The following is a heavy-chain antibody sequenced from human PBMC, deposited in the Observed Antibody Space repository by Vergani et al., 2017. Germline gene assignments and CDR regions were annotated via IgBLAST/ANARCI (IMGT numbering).Heavy chain of an antibody. CDR1: FDSIRNLY. V-gene: IGHV4-59*11. D-gene: IGHD6-19*01. J-gene: IGHJ5*02. CDR2: IHYSENT. CDR3: ASDTHSGQRADR. Sequence: QLQLQESGSGLVKPSQTLSLTCSVSFDSIRNLYCNWIRQPPGKGLEWIGSIHYSENTNYNPSLKTRVTISVDTSKNQFSLTLTPVTAADTAGYYCASDTHSGQRADRWGQGILGTVTS.